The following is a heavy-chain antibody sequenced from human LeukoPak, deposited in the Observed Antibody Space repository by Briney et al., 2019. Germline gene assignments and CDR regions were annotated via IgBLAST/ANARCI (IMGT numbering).Heavy chain of an antibody. CDR3: AREEGLWFGEPYYFDY. Sequence: GGSLRLSCAASGFTFSSYGMHWVRQAPGKGLEWVAFIRYDGSNKYYADSVKGRFTISRDNSKNTLYLQMNSLRAEDTAVYYCAREEGLWFGEPYYFDYWGQGTLVTVSS. D-gene: IGHD3-10*01. V-gene: IGHV3-30*02. J-gene: IGHJ4*02. CDR1: GFTFSSYG. CDR2: IRYDGSNK.